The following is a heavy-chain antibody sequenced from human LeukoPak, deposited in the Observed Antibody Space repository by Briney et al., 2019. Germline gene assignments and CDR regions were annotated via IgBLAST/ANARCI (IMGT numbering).Heavy chain of an antibody. Sequence: GGSLRLSCAASGFTFSRYLMHWVRQAPGKGLEWVAVISYDGGNKYYADSVKGRFTISRDNSKNTLYLQMNSLRAEETAVYYCARESAATVSSGAFDFWGRGTMVTVSS. J-gene: IGHJ3*01. CDR2: ISYDGGNK. CDR1: GFTFSRYL. V-gene: IGHV3-30-3*01. D-gene: IGHD3-10*01. CDR3: ARESAATVSSGAFDF.